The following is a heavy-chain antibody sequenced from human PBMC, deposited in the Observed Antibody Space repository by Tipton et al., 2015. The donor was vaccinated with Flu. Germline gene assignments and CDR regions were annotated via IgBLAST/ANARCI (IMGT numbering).Heavy chain of an antibody. D-gene: IGHD6-19*01. J-gene: IGHJ6*02. CDR2: IYHSGST. CDR1: GGSISSSNW. V-gene: IGHV4-4*02. CDR3: ARDGGVGSGWSYSGGNYYYGMDV. Sequence: TLSLTCAVSGGSISSSNWWSWVRQPPGKGLEWIGSIYHSGSTFYHPSLKSRVTISVDTSKNQFSLKLSSVTAADTAVYYCARDGGVGSGWSYSGGNYYYGMDVWGQGTTVIVSS.